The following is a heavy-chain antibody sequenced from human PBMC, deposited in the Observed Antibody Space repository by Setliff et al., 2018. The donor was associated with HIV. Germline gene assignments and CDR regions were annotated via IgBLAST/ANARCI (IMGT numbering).Heavy chain of an antibody. Sequence: VASVKVSCKASGYTFTSFAIHWVRQAPGHGLEWMGWINAGNGDTEYSQKFQGRVTIDRDTSATTAYMELRSLRSEDTAVYYCARDGWELDRGRADYFDHWGQGALVTVSS. D-gene: IGHD3-10*01. J-gene: IGHJ4*02. CDR1: GYTFTSFA. CDR2: INAGNGDT. V-gene: IGHV1-3*01. CDR3: ARDGWELDRGRADYFDH.